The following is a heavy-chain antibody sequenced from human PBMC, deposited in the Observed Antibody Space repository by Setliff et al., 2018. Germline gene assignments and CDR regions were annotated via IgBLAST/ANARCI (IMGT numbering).Heavy chain of an antibody. CDR1: GASISSGTYY. J-gene: IGHJ4*02. D-gene: IGHD3-16*01. V-gene: IGHV4-39*01. Sequence: SETLSLTCTVSGASISSGTYYWAWIRQPPGKGLEWIGRIHYRGTTYSNASLASRLTISVDTSKNQFSLRLNSVTAADTAVYFCARAAARAEYSDTSAYLPFDFWGLGTLVTVSS. CDR2: IHYRGTT. CDR3: ARAAARAEYSDTSAYLPFDF.